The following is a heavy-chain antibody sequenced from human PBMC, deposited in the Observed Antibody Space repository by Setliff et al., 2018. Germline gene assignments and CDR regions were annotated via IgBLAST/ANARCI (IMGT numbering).Heavy chain of an antibody. D-gene: IGHD5-12*01. CDR2: ISAYNGNT. J-gene: IGHJ4*02. CDR3: ARVNSGYDGGSN. V-gene: IGHV1-18*01. Sequence: ASVQVSCKASGYTFTSYGIRWVRQAPGQGLEWMGWISAYNGNTNYAQKLQGRVTMTTDTSTSTAYMELRSLRSDDTAVYYCARVNSGYDGGSNWGQGTLVTVSS. CDR1: GYTFTSYG.